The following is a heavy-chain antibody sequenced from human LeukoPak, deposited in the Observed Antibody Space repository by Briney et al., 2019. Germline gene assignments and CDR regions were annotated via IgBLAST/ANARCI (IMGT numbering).Heavy chain of an antibody. J-gene: IGHJ4*02. Sequence: GGSLRLSCAASGFTFSSYTTNWVRQAPGQGLEWVSSISSSRSSIYYADSMKGRFTISRDNAKNSLYLQMNSLRAEDTAVYYCAKSFWWFGEFSPFDYWGQGTLVTVSS. CDR3: AKSFWWFGEFSPFDY. V-gene: IGHV3-21*01. CDR2: ISSSRSSI. CDR1: GFTFSSYT. D-gene: IGHD3-10*01.